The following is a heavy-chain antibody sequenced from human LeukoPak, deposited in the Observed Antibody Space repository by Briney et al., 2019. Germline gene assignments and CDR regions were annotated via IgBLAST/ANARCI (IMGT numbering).Heavy chain of an antibody. D-gene: IGHD6-13*01. Sequence: GGSLRLSCAASGFTFRQYAMSWVRQAPGKGLEWVSGISGSGDDTYYTDSVKGRFTISRDNSNNTMYLQMNSLRAEDTAVYYCVKDGQKAAWDYWGQGTLVTVSS. CDR2: ISGSGDDT. CDR3: VKDGQKAAWDY. V-gene: IGHV3-23*01. J-gene: IGHJ4*02. CDR1: GFTFRQYA.